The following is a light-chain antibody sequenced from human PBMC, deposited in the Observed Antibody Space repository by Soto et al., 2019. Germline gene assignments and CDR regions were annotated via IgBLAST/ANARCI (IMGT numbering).Light chain of an antibody. CDR2: EGS. CDR3: CSYAGTSTWV. V-gene: IGLV2-23*01. Sequence: QSVLTRPASVSGSPGQSITISCTGTSSDVGSYKFVSWYQEHPGKAPKLIFYEGSERPSGVSNRFSSSKSGYTASLTISTIQAEYVAHYYYCSYAGTSTWVFGSGTKVTVL. CDR1: SSDVGSYKF. J-gene: IGLJ1*01.